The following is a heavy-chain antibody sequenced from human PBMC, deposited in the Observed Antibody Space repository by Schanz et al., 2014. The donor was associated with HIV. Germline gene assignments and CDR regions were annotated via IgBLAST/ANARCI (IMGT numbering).Heavy chain of an antibody. CDR3: ARDFNIGDQYYFDH. Sequence: QVQLVQSGAEVKEPGASVKVSCKASGYTFTGYYLHWVRQPPGQGLEWMGWINPNSGGADSAQKFQGRVTMTRDTSTSTVYMHLSSLRSDDTAVYFCARDFNIGDQYYFDHWGQGTLVTVSS. J-gene: IGHJ4*02. CDR1: GYTFTGYY. CDR2: INPNSGGA. D-gene: IGHD2-21*02. V-gene: IGHV1-2*02.